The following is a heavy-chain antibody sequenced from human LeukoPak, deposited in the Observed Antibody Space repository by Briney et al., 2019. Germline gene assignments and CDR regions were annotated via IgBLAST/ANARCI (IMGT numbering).Heavy chain of an antibody. Sequence: GESLRLSCAASGFAFSSYGMHWVRQAPGKGLNWVAFIRYDGNNKYYADSVKGRFTISRDNSKNMLYLEMNSLSTEDTAVYYCAKVRHCSGVNCYPDDNWGQGTLVTVSS. CDR2: IRYDGNNK. V-gene: IGHV3-30*02. CDR3: AKVRHCSGVNCYPDDN. J-gene: IGHJ4*02. CDR1: GFAFSSYG. D-gene: IGHD2-15*01.